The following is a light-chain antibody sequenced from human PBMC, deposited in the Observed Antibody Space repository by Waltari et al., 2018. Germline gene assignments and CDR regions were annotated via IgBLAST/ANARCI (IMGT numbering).Light chain of an antibody. J-gene: IGKJ1*01. CDR3: QQYHGDSPT. CDR2: DAS. Sequence: DTQMTQSPSTLSAYVGDRVTITCRASQNIYNWLAWYQQKPGEAPEVLCYDASSLRSGVPSRFSGSGSGTEFTLTISSLQPGDFATYYCQQYHGDSPTFGQGTRVEIK. V-gene: IGKV1-5*01. CDR1: QNIYNW.